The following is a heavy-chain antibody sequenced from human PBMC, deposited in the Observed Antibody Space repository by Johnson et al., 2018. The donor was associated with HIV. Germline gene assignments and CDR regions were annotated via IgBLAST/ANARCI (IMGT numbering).Heavy chain of an antibody. CDR1: GFTFSSYA. CDR3: AKDRGLSAFDI. Sequence: QVLLVESGGGLVQPGGSLRLSCAASGFTFSSYAMHWVRQAPGKGLEWVAVISYDGSNKYYAYSVKGRFTISRDNSKNTLYLQMNSLRAEDTAVYYCAKDRGLSAFDIWGQGTMVTVSS. J-gene: IGHJ3*02. V-gene: IGHV3-30-3*02. D-gene: IGHD3-10*01. CDR2: ISYDGSNK.